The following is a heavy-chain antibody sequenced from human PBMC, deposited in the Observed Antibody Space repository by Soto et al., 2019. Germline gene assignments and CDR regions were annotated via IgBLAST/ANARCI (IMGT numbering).Heavy chain of an antibody. CDR2: INSSGGGT. CDR3: ARGCYDISARSYFDN. D-gene: IGHD3-22*01. CDR1: GYIFTKYS. Sequence: QVQLVQSGAEVKKPGASVKLPCKASGYIFTKYSMHWVRQAPGQGLEWMGMINSSGGGTSYAQKFQGRVTMTRDTSTRIVYMELSSLRSEDTAVYYCARGCYDISARSYFDNWGQGTLVTVSS. V-gene: IGHV1-46*01. J-gene: IGHJ4*02.